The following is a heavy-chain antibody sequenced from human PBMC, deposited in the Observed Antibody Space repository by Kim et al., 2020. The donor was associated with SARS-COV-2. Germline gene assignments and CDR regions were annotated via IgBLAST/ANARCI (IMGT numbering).Heavy chain of an antibody. V-gene: IGHV1-2*02. CDR2: INPNSGNT. Sequence: ASVKVSCKASGYTFSDYYVHWVRQAPGQGLEWMRWINPNSGNTNYAQKFEGRVTMTRDTSISTASMELSGLTSDDTAVYYCARQGDDSSGYYYPSWGQGTLVTVS. CDR3: ARQGDDSSGYYYPS. CDR1: GYTFSDYY. D-gene: IGHD3-22*01. J-gene: IGHJ4*02.